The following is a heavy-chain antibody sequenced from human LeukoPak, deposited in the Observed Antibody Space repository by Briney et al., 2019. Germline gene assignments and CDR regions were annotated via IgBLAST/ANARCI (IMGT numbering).Heavy chain of an antibody. CDR2: IYTSGST. J-gene: IGHJ6*02. Sequence: SETLSLTCAVYGGSFSGYYWSWIRQPAGKGLEWIGRIYTSGSTNYNPSLKSQVTTSVGTSKNQFSLKLSSVTAADTVVYYCARVNGVWGQGTTVTVSS. CDR1: GGSFSGYY. CDR3: ARVNGV. V-gene: IGHV4-59*10.